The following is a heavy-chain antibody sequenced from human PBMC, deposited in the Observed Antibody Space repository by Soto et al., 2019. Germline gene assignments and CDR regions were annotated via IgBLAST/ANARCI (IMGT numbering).Heavy chain of an antibody. CDR1: DTSFSGYY. V-gene: IGHV4-34*12. CDR3: ARPHYDSNTFYSFFDY. D-gene: IGHD3-22*01. Sequence: SETLSLTCAVYDTSFSGYYWSWIRQPPGKGLEWIGEIFHGGSTDYSPSLKSRVTISVDTSKNQFSLELSSVTAADTAVYYCARPHYDSNTFYSFFDYWGQGXLVTVYS. J-gene: IGHJ4*02. CDR2: IFHGGST.